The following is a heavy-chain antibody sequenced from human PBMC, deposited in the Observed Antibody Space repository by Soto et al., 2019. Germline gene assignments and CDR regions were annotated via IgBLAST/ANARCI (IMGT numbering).Heavy chain of an antibody. Sequence: GSLRLSCAASGFTFSDSAIQWVRQASGKGLEWVGRIRSKANDYATAYAASVKGRFTISRDDSKNTAYLQMNSLNTEDTAVYYCVRHVGETYFDYWGQGTLVTVSS. CDR2: IRSKANDYAT. J-gene: IGHJ4*02. D-gene: IGHD2-21*01. CDR1: GFTFSDSA. V-gene: IGHV3-73*01. CDR3: VRHVGETYFDY.